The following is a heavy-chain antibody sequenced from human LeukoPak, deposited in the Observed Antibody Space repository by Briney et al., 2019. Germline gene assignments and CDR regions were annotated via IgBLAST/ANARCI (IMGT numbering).Heavy chain of an antibody. CDR3: ARVARGSSGYYYFDY. D-gene: IGHD3-22*01. J-gene: IGHJ4*02. CDR2: INSDGTNT. Sequence: GGSLRLSCAASGFTFSSYWMHWVRRAPGKGLVWVSRINSDGTNTGYADSVKGRFTISRDNARNTLYLQMNSLRAEDTAMYYCARVARGSSGYYYFDYWGQGTLVTVSS. CDR1: GFTFSSYW. V-gene: IGHV3-74*01.